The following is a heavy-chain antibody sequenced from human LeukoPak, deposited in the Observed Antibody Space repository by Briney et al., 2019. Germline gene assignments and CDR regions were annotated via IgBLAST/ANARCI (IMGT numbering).Heavy chain of an antibody. CDR3: VGYGSGSYYNYYMDV. CDR2: ISGSGGST. Sequence: GGSLRLSCAASGFTFSSYAMSWVRQAPGKRLEWVSAISGSGGSTYYADSVKGRYTISRDNSKNTLYLQMNSLRAEDTAVYYCVGYGSGSYYNYYMDVWGKGTTVTVSS. D-gene: IGHD3-10*01. CDR1: GFTFSSYA. V-gene: IGHV3-23*01. J-gene: IGHJ6*03.